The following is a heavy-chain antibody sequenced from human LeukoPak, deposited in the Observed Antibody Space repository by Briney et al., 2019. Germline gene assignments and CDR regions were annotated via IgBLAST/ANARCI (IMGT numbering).Heavy chain of an antibody. CDR3: ARTPPNNWNYPDDAFDI. Sequence: PSETLSLTCTVSDGSISAYYWSWIRQSPGKGLEWIGYIFYEGKTVYNPSLESRVTFSIGSPNNHFFLRMTSVTAADTAVYYCARTPPNNWNYPDDAFDIWGQGTMVTVSS. CDR2: IFYEGKT. D-gene: IGHD1-7*01. CDR1: DGSISAYY. V-gene: IGHV4-59*08. J-gene: IGHJ3*02.